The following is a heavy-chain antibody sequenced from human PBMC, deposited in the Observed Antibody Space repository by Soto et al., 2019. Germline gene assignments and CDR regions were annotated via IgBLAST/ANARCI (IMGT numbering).Heavy chain of an antibody. Sequence: EVQLVESGGGLIQPGGSLRLSCAVSGFTVSNNYMSWVRQAPGKGLEGVSVIYSGGYTAYGASVKSRFTISRDNSKNKQEPYLKTPKVGGTSGYDDGSQRGGGGYWGQGTLVTVSS. D-gene: IGHD6-25*01. CDR1: GFTVSNNY. CDR3: GSQRGGGGY. V-gene: IGHV3-53*01. J-gene: IGHJ4*02. CDR2: IYSGGYT.